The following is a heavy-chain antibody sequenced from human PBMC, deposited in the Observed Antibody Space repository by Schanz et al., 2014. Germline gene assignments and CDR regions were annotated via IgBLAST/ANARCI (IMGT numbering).Heavy chain of an antibody. CDR1: GFMFEDYD. D-gene: IGHD3-3*01. CDR2: ISWNGGTK. V-gene: IGHV3-9*01. CDR3: DRGVRIDD. Sequence: EEQLVESGGGLVQPGRSLRLSCAASGFMFEDYDMHWVRQAPGKGLEWVSGISWNGGTKDSADAVKGRFTISRDNAKSSVYLHMNSRRAEDTAVYYCDRGVRIDDWGQGTLVTDSS. J-gene: IGHJ4*01.